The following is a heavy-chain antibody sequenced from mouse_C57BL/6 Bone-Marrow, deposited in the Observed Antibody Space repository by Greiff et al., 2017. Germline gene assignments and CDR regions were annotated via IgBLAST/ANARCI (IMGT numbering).Heavy chain of an antibody. CDR3: ARYYGHWYFDV. D-gene: IGHD1-2*01. Sequence: QVQLQQSGAELVRPGTSVKMSCKASGYTFTNYWIGWAKQRPGHGLEWIGDIYPGGGYTNYNEKFKGKATLTADKSSSTAYMQFSSLTSEYSAIYYGARYYGHWYFDVWGTGTTVTVSS. CDR1: GYTFTNYW. CDR2: IYPGGGYT. V-gene: IGHV1-63*01. J-gene: IGHJ1*03.